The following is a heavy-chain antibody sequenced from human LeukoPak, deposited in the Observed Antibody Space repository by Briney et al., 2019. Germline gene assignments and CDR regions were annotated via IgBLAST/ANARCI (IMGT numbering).Heavy chain of an antibody. Sequence: SETLSLTCTVSGGSVSSGSYYWSWIRQPPGKGLEWLGYIYYSGSTNYNPSLKSRVTISVDTSKNQFSLKLCSVTAADTAVYYCARYQTNVLTGYYWFDPWGQGTLVTVSS. CDR3: ARYQTNVLTGYYWFDP. J-gene: IGHJ5*02. D-gene: IGHD3-9*01. CDR2: IYYSGST. V-gene: IGHV4-61*01. CDR1: GGSVSSGSYY.